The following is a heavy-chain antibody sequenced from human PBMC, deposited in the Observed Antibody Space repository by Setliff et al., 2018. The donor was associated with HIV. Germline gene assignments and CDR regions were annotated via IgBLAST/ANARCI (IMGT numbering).Heavy chain of an antibody. Sequence: SETLSLTCTVSGGSMNIHYWSWIRQPPGKGLEWIGSIYYSGSTNYNPSLKSRVTISVDTSENQFSLKLSSVTAADTAVYYCAREEDYNFWSGYDWFDPWGQGTLVTVSS. CDR1: GGSMNIHY. V-gene: IGHV4-59*11. CDR2: IYYSGST. J-gene: IGHJ5*02. D-gene: IGHD3-3*01. CDR3: AREEDYNFWSGYDWFDP.